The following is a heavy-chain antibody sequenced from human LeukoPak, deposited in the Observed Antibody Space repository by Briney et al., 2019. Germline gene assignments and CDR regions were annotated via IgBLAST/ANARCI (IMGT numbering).Heavy chain of an antibody. CDR1: GYTFTGYY. CDR2: INPNSGDT. D-gene: IGHD5-24*01. Sequence: ASVKVSCKASGYTFTGYYIHWVRQAPGQGLEWMGRINPNSGDTNYAQKFQGKVTMTRDTSISTVYMDLRSLRSDDTAVYYRARGDVAPGYWGQGTLVTVSS. CDR3: ARGDVAPGY. J-gene: IGHJ4*02. V-gene: IGHV1-2*02.